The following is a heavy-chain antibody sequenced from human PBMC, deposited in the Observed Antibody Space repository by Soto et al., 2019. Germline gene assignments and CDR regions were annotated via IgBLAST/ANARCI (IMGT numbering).Heavy chain of an antibody. D-gene: IGHD2-21*01. Sequence: QVQLVESGGGLVKPGESLRLSCAASGFTFSDYYMSWIRQAPGKGLEWVSYITTSSNIYSADSVKGRFTISRDNAKNSLYLQMNSLRAEDTAVYYCARSQGDRVVDYWGQGTLVTVSS. CDR2: ITTSSNI. J-gene: IGHJ4*02. CDR3: ARSQGDRVVDY. V-gene: IGHV3-11*01. CDR1: GFTFSDYY.